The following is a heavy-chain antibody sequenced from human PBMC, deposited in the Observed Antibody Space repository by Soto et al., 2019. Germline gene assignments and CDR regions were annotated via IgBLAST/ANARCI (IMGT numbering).Heavy chain of an antibody. Sequence: SVKVSCKASGGTFSSYAISWVRQAPGQGLEWMGGIIPIFGTANYAQKFQGRVTITADKYTSTAYMELSSLRSEDTAVYYCARDPRLEYSSLLKVYYGRDVWGQGTTVTVSS. CDR2: IIPIFGTA. CDR1: GGTFSSYA. CDR3: ARDPRLEYSSLLKVYYGRDV. V-gene: IGHV1-69*06. J-gene: IGHJ6*02. D-gene: IGHD6-6*01.